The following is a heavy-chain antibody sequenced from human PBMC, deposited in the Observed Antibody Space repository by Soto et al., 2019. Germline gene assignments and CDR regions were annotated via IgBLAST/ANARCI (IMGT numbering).Heavy chain of an antibody. J-gene: IGHJ4*01. CDR3: VSWVSAHFDY. V-gene: IGHV3-23*01. D-gene: IGHD2-8*01. CDR1: GFTFSSYA. CDR2: ISGSGANT. Sequence: GGSLRLSCAASGFTFSSYAMSWVRQAPGKGLEWVSAISGSGANTHYAESVKGRFTISKDASRNTVHLHMNSLRAEDTATYFCVSWVSAHFDYWGHGTPVTVSS.